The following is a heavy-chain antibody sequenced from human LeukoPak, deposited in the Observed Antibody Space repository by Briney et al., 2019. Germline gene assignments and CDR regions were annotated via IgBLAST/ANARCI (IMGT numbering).Heavy chain of an antibody. V-gene: IGHV3-7*01. D-gene: IGHD5-18*01. CDR2: IKQDGSEK. Sequence: PGGSLRLSCAASGFTFSSDWMSWVRQAPGKGLEWVANIKQDGSEKYYVDSVKGRFTISRDNAKNSLYLQMNSLRAEDAAVYYCAREWLGYSYGTRTPYFDYWGQGTLVTVSS. CDR3: AREWLGYSYGTRTPYFDY. J-gene: IGHJ4*02. CDR1: GFTFSSDW.